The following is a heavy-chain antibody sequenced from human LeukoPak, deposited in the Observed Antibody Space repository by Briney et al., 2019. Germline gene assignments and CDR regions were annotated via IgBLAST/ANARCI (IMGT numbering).Heavy chain of an antibody. CDR1: GGTFTSYT. V-gene: IGHV1-69*02. J-gene: IGHJ4*02. CDR3: ARGSSWLRTDY. D-gene: IGHD6-13*01. CDR2: IIPSLGIA. Sequence: ASVKVSCKASGGTFTSYTISWVRQAPGQGLEWMGRIIPSLGIANYAQKFQGRVTITADKSTSTAYMELSSLRSEDKAVYYCARGSSWLRTDYWGQGTLVTVSS.